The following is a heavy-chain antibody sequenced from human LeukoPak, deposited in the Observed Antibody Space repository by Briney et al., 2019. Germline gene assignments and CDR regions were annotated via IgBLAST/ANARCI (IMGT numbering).Heavy chain of an antibody. Sequence: ASVKVSCKASGYTFTSYDINGVRQATGQGLEWMGWMNPNSGNTGYAQKFQGRVTFTRNTSISTAYMELSSLRSEDTAVYYCARLRGRLYYYYMDVWGKGTTVTVSS. CDR1: GYTFTSYD. V-gene: IGHV1-8*03. CDR2: MNPNSGNT. J-gene: IGHJ6*03. CDR3: ARLRGRLYYYYMDV. D-gene: IGHD4-17*01.